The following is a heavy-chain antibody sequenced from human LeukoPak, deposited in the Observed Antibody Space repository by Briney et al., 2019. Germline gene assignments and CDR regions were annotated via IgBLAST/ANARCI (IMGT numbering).Heavy chain of an antibody. D-gene: IGHD2-8*01. Sequence: PGGSLRLSCAASGFTFSNYAMRWVRQAPGKGLEWVSGISGSGDSTYYADSVKGRFTISRDNAKNSLCLQMNSLRAEDTAVYYCARDGIGCTNGVCYTSNWFDPWGQGTLVTVSS. J-gene: IGHJ5*02. CDR1: GFTFSNYA. CDR2: ISGSGDST. CDR3: ARDGIGCTNGVCYTSNWFDP. V-gene: IGHV3-23*01.